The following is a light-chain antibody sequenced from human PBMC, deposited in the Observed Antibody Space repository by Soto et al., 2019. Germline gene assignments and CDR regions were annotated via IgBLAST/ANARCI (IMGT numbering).Light chain of an antibody. CDR3: QQYETSPFT. CDR2: GAS. V-gene: IGKV3-20*01. J-gene: IGKJ3*01. CDR1: QSVTSTY. Sequence: EIVLTQSPGTLSLSPGERATLSCRASQSVTSTYLAWYQQKPGQAPRLLIYGASSRATGIPDRFSGSGSGPDFTLTISRLEPDDFAVYYCQQYETSPFTFGPGTKVDIK.